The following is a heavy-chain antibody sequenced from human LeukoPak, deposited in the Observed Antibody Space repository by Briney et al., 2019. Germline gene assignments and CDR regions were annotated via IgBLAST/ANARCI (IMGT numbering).Heavy chain of an antibody. Sequence: GGSLRLSCAASGFPFSNHAMSWVRQPPGKGLEWVSAISNGNTYYADSVRGRFTISRDDSKNMVYLQMNSLGGEDTALYYCVREAGYCASVCLKSNWFDPWGQGTLVTVSS. J-gene: IGHJ5*02. V-gene: IGHV3-23*01. CDR3: VREAGYCASVCLKSNWFDP. CDR2: ISNGNT. CDR1: GFPFSNHA. D-gene: IGHD2-21*02.